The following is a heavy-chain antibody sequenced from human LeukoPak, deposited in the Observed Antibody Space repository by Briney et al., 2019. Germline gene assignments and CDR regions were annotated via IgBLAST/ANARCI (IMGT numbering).Heavy chain of an antibody. CDR2: INHSGST. V-gene: IGHV4-34*01. D-gene: IGHD3-10*01. J-gene: IGHJ5*02. CDR3: ARRLTMVRGVMRWFDP. CDR1: GGSFSGYY. Sequence: SETLSLTCAVYGGSFSGYYWSWIRQPPGKGLEWIGEINHSGSTNYNPSLKSRVTISVDTSKNQFSPKLSSVTAADTAVYYCARRLTMVRGVMRWFDPWGQGTLVTVSS.